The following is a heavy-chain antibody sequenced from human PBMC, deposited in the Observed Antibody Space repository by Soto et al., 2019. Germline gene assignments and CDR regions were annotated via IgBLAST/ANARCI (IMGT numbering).Heavy chain of an antibody. V-gene: IGHV1-8*01. CDR1: GYTFTKYP. Sequence: GASVKVSCKASGYTFTKYPMHWVRQATGQGLEWMGWMNPNSGNTGYAQKFQGRVTMTRNTSISTAYMELSSLRSEDTAVYYCARDLAGRIDYWGQGTLVTVSS. J-gene: IGHJ4*02. CDR2: MNPNSGNT. CDR3: ARDLAGRIDY. D-gene: IGHD6-25*01.